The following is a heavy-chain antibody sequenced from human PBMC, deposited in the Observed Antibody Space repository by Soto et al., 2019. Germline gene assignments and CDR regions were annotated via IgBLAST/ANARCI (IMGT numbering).Heavy chain of an antibody. CDR1: GFTFSNYG. CDR2: IWYDGSNE. J-gene: IGHJ4*02. D-gene: IGHD3-10*01. Sequence: PGGSLRLSCASSGFTFSNYGMHWVRQAPGKGPEWVAVIWYDGSNEQYADSVKGRFTISRDNSKNTLYLQMNSLRAEDTAVYYCASALETGDYWGQGTLVTAPQ. V-gene: IGHV3-33*03. CDR3: ASALETGDY.